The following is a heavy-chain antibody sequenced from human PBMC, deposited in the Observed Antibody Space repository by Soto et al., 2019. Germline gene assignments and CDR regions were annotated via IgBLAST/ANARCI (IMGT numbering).Heavy chain of an antibody. CDR2: IYWDDDK. CDR3: AHSADYDYVWGSYRRHFDY. CDR1: GFSLSTSGVG. V-gene: IGHV2-5*02. J-gene: IGHJ4*02. Sequence: QITLKESGPTLVKPTQTLTLTCTFPGFSLSTSGVGVGWISQPPGKALEWLALIYWDDDKRYSPSLKSRLTITKETSKNQVVLTMTNMDPVDTATYYCAHSADYDYVWGSYRRHFDYWGQGTLVTVSS. D-gene: IGHD3-16*02.